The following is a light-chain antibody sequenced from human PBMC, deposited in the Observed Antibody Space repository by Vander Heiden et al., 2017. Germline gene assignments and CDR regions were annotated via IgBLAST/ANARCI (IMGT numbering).Light chain of an antibody. CDR1: QSVSNN. CDR3: QQYNTWPYT. CDR2: EAA. Sequence: EIVLTQSPASLSVSPGGRATLPCRASQSVSNNLAWYHQKPGQAPRLLIFEAASRATGVPGRITASGSGTGVSLTISRLQSEDVASFYCQQYNTWPYTFGQGTKLEIK. V-gene: IGKV3-15*01. J-gene: IGKJ2*01.